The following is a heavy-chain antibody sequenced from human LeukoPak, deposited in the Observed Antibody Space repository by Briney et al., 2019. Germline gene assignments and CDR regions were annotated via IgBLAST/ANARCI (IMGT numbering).Heavy chain of an antibody. J-gene: IGHJ5*02. CDR1: GGSISSYY. Sequence: SGTLSLTCTVSGGSISSYYWSWIRQPPGKGLEWIGYIYYSGSTNYNPSLKSRVTISVDTSKNQFSLKLSSVTAADTAVYYCARCIAAAGTPNWFDPWGQGTLVTVSS. CDR3: ARCIAAAGTPNWFDP. CDR2: IYYSGST. D-gene: IGHD6-13*01. V-gene: IGHV4-59*08.